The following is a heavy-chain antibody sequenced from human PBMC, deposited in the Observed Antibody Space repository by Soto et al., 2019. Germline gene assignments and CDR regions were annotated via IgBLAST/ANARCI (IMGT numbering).Heavy chain of an antibody. CDR1: GGSISSGYYY. CDR2: IYYSGST. Sequence: PSETLSLTCTISGGSISSGYYYWGWIPRHPGKGLEWIGSIYYSGSTYYNPSLKSRVTISVDTSKNQFSLKLSSVTAADTAVYYCARHSDTAMVPYYFDYWGQGTLVTVSS. D-gene: IGHD5-18*01. V-gene: IGHV4-39*01. CDR3: ARHSDTAMVPYYFDY. J-gene: IGHJ4*02.